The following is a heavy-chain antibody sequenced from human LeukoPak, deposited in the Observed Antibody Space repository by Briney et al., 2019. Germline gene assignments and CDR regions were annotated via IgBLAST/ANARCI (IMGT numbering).Heavy chain of an antibody. V-gene: IGHV3-30-3*02. Sequence: GGSLRLSCAASGFTFSSYAMHWVRQAPGKGLEWVAVISYDGSNKYYADSVKGRFTISRDNSKNTLYLQMNSLRAEDTAVYYCAKWMMLTGPPFDYWGQGTLVTVSS. CDR2: ISYDGSNK. CDR3: AKWMMLTGPPFDY. D-gene: IGHD1-20*01. CDR1: GFTFSSYA. J-gene: IGHJ4*02.